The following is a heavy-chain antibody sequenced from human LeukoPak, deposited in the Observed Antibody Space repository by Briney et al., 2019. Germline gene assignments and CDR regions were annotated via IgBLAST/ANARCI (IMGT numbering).Heavy chain of an antibody. CDR2: IYYTGKN. D-gene: IGHD6-19*01. J-gene: IGHJ4*02. CDR1: GGSINSHY. CDR3: VKRDTGWNYFDY. V-gene: IGHV4-59*08. Sequence: SETLSLTCAVSGGSINSHYWGWIRQPPGKGLQWIGDIYYTGKNNYNPSLKSRVTISLDTSKDHLSLNLTSVVAADTAIYYCVKRDTGWNYFDYWGQGILVTVSS.